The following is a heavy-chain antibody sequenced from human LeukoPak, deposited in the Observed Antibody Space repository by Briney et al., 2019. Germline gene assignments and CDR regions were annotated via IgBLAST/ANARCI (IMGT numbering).Heavy chain of an antibody. CDR3: ARDRAGSFDY. V-gene: IGHV3-21*01. CDR1: GFTFSSYS. Sequence: GGSLRLSCAASGFTFSSYSMNWVRQARGKGLEWVSSISSSSSYVYYADSVKGRFTISRDNAKNSLYLQMNSLRAEDTAVYYCARDRAGSFDYWGQGTLVTVSS. J-gene: IGHJ4*02. CDR2: ISSSSSYV. D-gene: IGHD1-26*01.